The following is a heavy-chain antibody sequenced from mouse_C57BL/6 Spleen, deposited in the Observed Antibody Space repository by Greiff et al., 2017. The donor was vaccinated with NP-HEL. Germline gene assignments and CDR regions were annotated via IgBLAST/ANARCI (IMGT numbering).Heavy chain of an antibody. CDR1: GYTFTSYW. CDR2: INPSNGGT. V-gene: IGHV1-53*01. CDR3: ARYGITTVVATEGWYFDV. J-gene: IGHJ1*03. D-gene: IGHD1-1*01. Sequence: QVQLQQPGTELVKPGASVKLSCKASGYTFTSYWMHWVKQRPGQGLEWIGNINPSNGGTNYNEKFKSKATLTVDKSSSTAYMQLSSLTSEDSAVYYCARYGITTVVATEGWYFDVWGTGTTVTVSS.